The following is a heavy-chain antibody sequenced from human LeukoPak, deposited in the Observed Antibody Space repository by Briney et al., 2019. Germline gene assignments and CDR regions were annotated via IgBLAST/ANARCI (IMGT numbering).Heavy chain of an antibody. Sequence: SETLSLTCTVSGGSISSYYWSWIRQPPGKGLEWIGYIYYSGSTNYNPSLKSRVTISVDTSKNQFSLKLSSVTAADTAVYYCARAYDFWFDPWGQGTLVTVSS. CDR3: ARAYDFWFDP. J-gene: IGHJ5*02. D-gene: IGHD1-1*01. V-gene: IGHV4-59*01. CDR2: IYYSGST. CDR1: GGSISSYY.